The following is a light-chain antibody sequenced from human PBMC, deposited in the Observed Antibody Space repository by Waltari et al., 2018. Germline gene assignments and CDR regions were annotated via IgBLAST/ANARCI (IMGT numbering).Light chain of an antibody. J-gene: IGLJ3*02. CDR1: SSDVGGYNY. Sequence: QSALTQPRSVSGSPGQSVTISCTGTSSDVGGYNYVSWYQQHPGKAPKLMIYDVSKRPSGVPDRFSGSKSGNTASLTSSGLQAEDEADYYCCSYAGNSFGGGTKLTVL. CDR3: CSYAGNS. CDR2: DVS. V-gene: IGLV2-11*01.